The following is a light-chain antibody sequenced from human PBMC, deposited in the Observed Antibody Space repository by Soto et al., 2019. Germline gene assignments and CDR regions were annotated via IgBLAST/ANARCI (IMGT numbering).Light chain of an antibody. CDR2: KAS. Sequence: DIQMTQSPSTLSASIGDRVTITCRASQSISTWLAWYQQKPGKAPKLLIYKASSLESGVPSRFSGSGSGTEFTLTISSLQPDDFATYYCQYRVYTFGQGTKLEIK. V-gene: IGKV1-5*03. J-gene: IGKJ2*01. CDR3: QYRVYT. CDR1: QSISTW.